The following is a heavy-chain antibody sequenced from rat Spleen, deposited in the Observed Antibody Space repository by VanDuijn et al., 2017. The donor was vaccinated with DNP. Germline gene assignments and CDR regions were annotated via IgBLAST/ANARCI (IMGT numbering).Heavy chain of an antibody. V-gene: IGHV5-25*01. CDR1: GFTFSNYY. CDR3: ARHGVFYGLTFAY. CDR2: ISTGGGNI. J-gene: IGHJ3*01. D-gene: IGHD1-6*01. Sequence: EVQLVESGGGLVQPGRSIKLSCAASGFTFSNYYMAWVRQAPTKGLEWVASISTGGGNIYYRDSVKGRFTVSRDNANSSLSLQMDNLRSEDTAAYYCARHGVFYGLTFAYWGQGTLVTVSS.